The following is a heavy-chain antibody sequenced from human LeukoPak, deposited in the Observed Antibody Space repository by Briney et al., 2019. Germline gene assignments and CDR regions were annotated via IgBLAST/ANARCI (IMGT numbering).Heavy chain of an antibody. J-gene: IGHJ5*02. CDR1: GSTFSSYA. D-gene: IGHD3-10*01. Sequence: SVKVSCKASGSTFSSYAISWVRQARGQGLEWMGGTIPIFGTANYAQKFQGRVTITADESTSTAYMELSSLRSEDTAVYYCARYGVRGEGFDPWGQGTLVTVSS. CDR2: TIPIFGTA. V-gene: IGHV1-69*13. CDR3: ARYGVRGEGFDP.